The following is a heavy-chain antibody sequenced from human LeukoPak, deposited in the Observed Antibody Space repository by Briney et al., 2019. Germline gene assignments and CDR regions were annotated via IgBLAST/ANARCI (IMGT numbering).Heavy chain of an antibody. Sequence: GASVKVSCKASGGTFSSYAISWVRQAPGQGLEWMGGIIPIFGTANYAQKFQGRVTMTRDTSTSTVYMDLSSLRSDDTAVYYCATEYVRTHYFDWWGQGTLVTVSS. CDR3: ATEYVRTHYFDW. J-gene: IGHJ4*02. CDR2: IIPIFGTA. CDR1: GGTFSSYA. D-gene: IGHD3-16*01. V-gene: IGHV1-69*05.